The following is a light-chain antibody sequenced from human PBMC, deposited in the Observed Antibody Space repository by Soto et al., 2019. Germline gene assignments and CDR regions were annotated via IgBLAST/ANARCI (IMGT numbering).Light chain of an antibody. V-gene: IGLV2-23*02. Sequence: QSALTQPASVSGSPGQSITISCTGTSSNVGSYKLVSWYQQHPGKAPKLMIFEVNKRPSGVSNRFSGSKSGYTASLTISGLKVEDEADYYCCSSGGSPTYVFGTGTKVTVL. CDR3: CSSGGSPTYV. J-gene: IGLJ1*01. CDR1: SSNVGSYKL. CDR2: EVN.